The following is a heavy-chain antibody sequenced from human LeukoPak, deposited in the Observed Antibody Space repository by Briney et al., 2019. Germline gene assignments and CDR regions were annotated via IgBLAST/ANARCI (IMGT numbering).Heavy chain of an antibody. D-gene: IGHD1-26*01. CDR2: IGDTGNT. Sequence: GGSLRLACAASGFTFSSYAMSWVRQAPGKGLEGVSAIGDTGNTYYADSVKGRFSISRDNSKSTLYLQMNSLRAEDTAVYYCAREGGRSFGRSYYFDYWGQGTLVTVSS. CDR1: GFTFSSYA. V-gene: IGHV3-23*01. CDR3: AREGGRSFGRSYYFDY. J-gene: IGHJ4*02.